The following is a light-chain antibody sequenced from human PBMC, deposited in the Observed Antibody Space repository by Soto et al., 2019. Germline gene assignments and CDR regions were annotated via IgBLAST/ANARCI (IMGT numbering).Light chain of an antibody. CDR1: SSDVGGYNY. J-gene: IGLJ1*01. V-gene: IGLV2-14*01. CDR2: EVS. CDR3: SSYTSSSTRV. Sequence: SGPTHPASVSRPPGQSSTISGTGTSSDVGGYNYVSWYQQHPGKAPKIMIYEVSNRPSGVSNRFSGSKSGNTASLTISGLQAEDEADYYCSSYTSSSTRVFGTGTKVTVL.